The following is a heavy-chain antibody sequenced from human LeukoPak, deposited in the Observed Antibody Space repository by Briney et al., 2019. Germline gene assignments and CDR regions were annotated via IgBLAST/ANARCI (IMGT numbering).Heavy chain of an antibody. CDR3: ARGTLGYCSGGSCYGARWVDY. Sequence: SETLSLTCAVYGGSFIGYYWSWIRQPPGKGVEWIGDINHSGSTNYNPSLKSRVTISVDTSKNQFSLKLSSVTAADTAVYYCARGTLGYCSGGSCYGARWVDYWGQGTLVTVSS. D-gene: IGHD2-15*01. CDR2: INHSGST. V-gene: IGHV4-34*01. CDR1: GGSFIGYY. J-gene: IGHJ4*02.